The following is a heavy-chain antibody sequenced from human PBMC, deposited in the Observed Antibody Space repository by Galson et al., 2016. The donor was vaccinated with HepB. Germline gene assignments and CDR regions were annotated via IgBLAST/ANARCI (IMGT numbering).Heavy chain of an antibody. J-gene: IGHJ4*02. Sequence: TLSLTCTVSGGSISTGGFHWTWIRQHPGKGLEWIGYIYHLGNTYFNPSLKSRVTMSIDASKNQLSLKLSSVTAADTAVYYCARGGRKGLWGYYFDYWGQGTLVPVSS. CDR2: IYHLGNT. D-gene: IGHD5-18*01. CDR3: ARGGRKGLWGYYFDY. V-gene: IGHV4-31*03. CDR1: GGSISTGGFH.